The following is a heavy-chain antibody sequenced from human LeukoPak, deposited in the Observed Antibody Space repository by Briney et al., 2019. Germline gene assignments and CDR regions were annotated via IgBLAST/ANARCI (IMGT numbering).Heavy chain of an antibody. V-gene: IGHV2-5*02. CDR2: IYWDDDQ. Sequence: SGPALVKPTQTLTLTCTFSGFSLSTSGVGVGWIRQPPGKALEWLTLIYWDDDQRYSPSLKSRLPIAKDSSKNQVILTMTNMDPVDTATYYCAHRLRDSTSSWYTIGFDYWGQGTLVTVSS. J-gene: IGHJ4*02. CDR1: GFSLSTSGVG. D-gene: IGHD6-13*01. CDR3: AHRLRDSTSSWYTIGFDY.